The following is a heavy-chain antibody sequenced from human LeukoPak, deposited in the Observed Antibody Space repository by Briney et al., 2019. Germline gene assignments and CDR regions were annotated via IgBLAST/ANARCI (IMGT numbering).Heavy chain of an antibody. CDR3: ARGSGGYCSSTSCPDRYWYFDL. V-gene: IGHV1-46*01. J-gene: IGHJ2*01. CDR2: INPSGGST. D-gene: IGHD2-2*01. CDR1: GYTFTSYY. Sequence: ASVKVSCKASGYTFTSYYMHWVRQAPGQGLEWMGIINPSGGSTSYAQKFQGGVTMTRDTSTSTVYMELSSLRSEDTAVYYCARGSGGYCSSTSCPDRYWYFDLWGRGTLVTVSS.